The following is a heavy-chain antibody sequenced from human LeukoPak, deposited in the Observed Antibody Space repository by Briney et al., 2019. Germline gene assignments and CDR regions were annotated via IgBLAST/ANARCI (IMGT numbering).Heavy chain of an antibody. J-gene: IGHJ4*02. CDR3: ARHSGSYYDFDY. CDR1: GGSISTYY. V-gene: IGHV4-59*08. Sequence: SETLSLTCTVSGGSISTYYWSWIRQPPGKGLEWIGYINYSGNTKYNPSLKGRLTISVDTSKNRFSLKLRSVTAADTAVYYCARHSGSYYDFDYWGQGTLVTVPS. D-gene: IGHD1-26*01. CDR2: INYSGNT.